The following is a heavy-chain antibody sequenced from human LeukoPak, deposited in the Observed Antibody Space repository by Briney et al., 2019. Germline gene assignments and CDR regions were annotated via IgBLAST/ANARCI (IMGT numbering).Heavy chain of an antibody. CDR3: ARGVEMATITLAYYYYYMDV. Sequence: PSETLSLTCTDSGGSISSYYWSWIRQPPGKGLEWIGYIYTSGSTNYNPSLKSRVTISVDTSKNQFSLKLSSVTAADTAVYYCARGVEMATITLAYYYYYMDVWGKGTTVTVSS. D-gene: IGHD5-24*01. V-gene: IGHV4-4*09. CDR1: GGSISSYY. CDR2: IYTSGST. J-gene: IGHJ6*03.